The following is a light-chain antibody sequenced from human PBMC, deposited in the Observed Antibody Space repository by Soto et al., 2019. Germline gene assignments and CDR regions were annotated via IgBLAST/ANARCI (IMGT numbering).Light chain of an antibody. CDR2: GAS. Sequence: EIVLTQSPGTLSLSPGERATLSCRASQSVSSTYLAWYQQRPGQAPRLLIYGASGRDTGIPDRFSGSGSGTDFTLTISRLVSEDFAVYYCQQYGISPPGTFGQGTRLEIK. CDR3: QQYGISPPGT. V-gene: IGKV3-20*01. CDR1: QSVSSTY. J-gene: IGKJ5*01.